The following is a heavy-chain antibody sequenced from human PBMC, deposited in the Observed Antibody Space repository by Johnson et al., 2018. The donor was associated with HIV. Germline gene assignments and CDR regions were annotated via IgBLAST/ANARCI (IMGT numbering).Heavy chain of an antibody. D-gene: IGHD4-17*01. J-gene: IGHJ3*02. CDR3: ARGGDYDEGAFDI. CDR1: GFTFSSYA. Sequence: QVQLVESGGGLVQPGWSLRLSCAASGFTFSSYAMHWVRQAPGKGLEWVAVISYDGSNKYYADSVKGRFTISRDSSKDTLYLQMNSLRAEDTAVYYCARGGDYDEGAFDIWGQGTMVTVSS. CDR2: ISYDGSNK. V-gene: IGHV3-30*04.